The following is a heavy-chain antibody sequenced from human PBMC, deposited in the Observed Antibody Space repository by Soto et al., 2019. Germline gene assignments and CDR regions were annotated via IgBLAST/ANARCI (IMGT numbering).Heavy chain of an antibody. Sequence: SVNVSCKASRFAFSKFIVTWVRQAPGLGLEWVGGIIPIFGTANYAQKFQGRVTITADESKSTSYMEVNNLRSEDTAVYYCAKVRYSSPMGYYYGMDVWGQGTTVRVS. CDR3: AKVRYSSPMGYYYGMDV. J-gene: IGHJ6*01. D-gene: IGHD6-19*01. CDR2: IIPIFGTA. V-gene: IGHV1-69*13. CDR1: RFAFSKFI.